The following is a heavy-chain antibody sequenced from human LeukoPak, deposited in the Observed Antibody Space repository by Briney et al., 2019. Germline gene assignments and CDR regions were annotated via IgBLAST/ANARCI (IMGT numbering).Heavy chain of an antibody. CDR2: INPNSGGT. V-gene: IGHV1-2*02. D-gene: IGHD2-15*01. CDR1: GYTFTGYY. J-gene: IGHJ4*02. Sequence: GASVKVCCKASGYTFTGYYMHWVRQAPGQGLEWMGWINPNSGGTNYAQKFQGRVTMTRDTSISTAYMELSRLRSDDTAVYYCARAGYCSGGSCYLGVYWGQGTLVTVSS. CDR3: ARAGYCSGGSCYLGVY.